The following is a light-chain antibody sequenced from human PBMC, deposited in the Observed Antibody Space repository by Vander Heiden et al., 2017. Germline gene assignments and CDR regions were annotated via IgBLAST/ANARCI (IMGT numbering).Light chain of an antibody. CDR2: KAS. CDR1: QSISSL. CDR3: QQYCCYPWT. J-gene: IGKJ1*01. Sequence: PLTPSPSTLSASVGDRVTITCRASQSISSLLAWYQQKPGKAPKLLISKASNLESGVPSRFSGSGSGTEFTLTISSLQPDDFAAYYCQQYCCYPWTFGQGTKVEIK. V-gene: IGKV1-5*03.